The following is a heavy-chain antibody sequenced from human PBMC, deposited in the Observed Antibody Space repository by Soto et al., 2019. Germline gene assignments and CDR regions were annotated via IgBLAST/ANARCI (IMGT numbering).Heavy chain of an antibody. Sequence: QITLKESGPTLVKPTQTLTLTCTFSGFSLSTSGVGVGWIRQPPGKALEWLALIYWDDDKRYSPSLKSRLTTXKXTXXNQVVLTMPHMDPVDTATYSWAHRPSGWYLGYFDSWGQGTLVTVSS. J-gene: IGHJ4*02. V-gene: IGHV2-5*02. CDR3: AHRPSGWYLGYFDS. CDR1: GFSLSTSGVG. CDR2: IYWDDDK. D-gene: IGHD6-19*01.